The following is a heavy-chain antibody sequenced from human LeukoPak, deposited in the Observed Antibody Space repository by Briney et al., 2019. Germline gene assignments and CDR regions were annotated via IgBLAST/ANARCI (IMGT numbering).Heavy chain of an antibody. J-gene: IGHJ6*03. CDR2: IYYSGST. Sequence: SETLSPTCTVSGGSIGSYYWSWIRQPPGKGLEWIGYIYYSGSTNYNPSLKSRVTISVDTSKNRFSLKLSSVTAADTAVYYCARSNYYDSSGYLYYYFYYMDVWGKGTTVTVSS. D-gene: IGHD3-22*01. CDR1: GGSIGSYY. V-gene: IGHV4-59*01. CDR3: ARSNYYDSSGYLYYYFYYMDV.